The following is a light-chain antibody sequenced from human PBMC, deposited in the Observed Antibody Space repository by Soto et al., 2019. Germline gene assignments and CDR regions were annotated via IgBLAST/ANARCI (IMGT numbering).Light chain of an antibody. J-gene: IGKJ1*01. V-gene: IGKV3-20*01. CDR3: QQYGSSPGT. Sequence: EIVLTQSPATLSVSPGERATLSCRASQSVSSNYLAWYQRKPGQAPRLLIYGASSRATGIPDRFSGSGSGTDFTLTISRLEPEDFAVYYCQQYGSSPGTFGQGTKVDIK. CDR1: QSVSSNY. CDR2: GAS.